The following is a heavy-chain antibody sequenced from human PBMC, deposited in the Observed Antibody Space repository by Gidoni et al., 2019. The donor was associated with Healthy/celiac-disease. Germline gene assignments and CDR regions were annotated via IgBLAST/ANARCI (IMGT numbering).Heavy chain of an antibody. J-gene: IGHJ5*02. CDR2: ISYDGSNK. Sequence: QVQLVESGGGVVQPGRSLRRSCAASGFTFSSYGMHWVRQAPGKGLEWVAVISYDGSNKYYADSVKGRFTISRDNSKNTLYLQMNSLRAEDTAVYYCAKDRWELHTWGQGTLVTVSS. CDR1: GFTFSSYG. CDR3: AKDRWELHT. V-gene: IGHV3-30*18. D-gene: IGHD1-26*01.